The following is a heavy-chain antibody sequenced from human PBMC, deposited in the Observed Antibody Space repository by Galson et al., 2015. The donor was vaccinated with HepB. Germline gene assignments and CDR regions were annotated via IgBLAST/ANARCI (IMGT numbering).Heavy chain of an antibody. V-gene: IGHV3-33*01. CDR3: ARDRTMVRGVIDY. J-gene: IGHJ4*02. D-gene: IGHD3-10*01. CDR1: GFTFRSYG. Sequence: SLRLSCAASGFTFRSYGMHWVRQAPGKGLEWVAVIWYDGSNKYYADTVKGRFTISRDNSKNTLYLQMNSLRAEDTAVYYCARDRTMVRGVIDYWGQGTLVTVSS. CDR2: IWYDGSNK.